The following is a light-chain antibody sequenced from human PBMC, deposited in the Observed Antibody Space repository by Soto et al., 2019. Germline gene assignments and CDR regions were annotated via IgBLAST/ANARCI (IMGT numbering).Light chain of an antibody. CDR2: AAS. CDR1: QSVSSY. V-gene: IGKV1-9*01. J-gene: IGKJ5*01. CDR3: QQLNSYPPT. Sequence: LTQSPATLSLSHGERATLSCRASQSVSSYLAWYQQKPGKAPKLLIYAASTLQSGVPSRFSGSGSGTDFTLTISSLQPEDFATYYCQQLNSYPPTFGQGTRLEI.